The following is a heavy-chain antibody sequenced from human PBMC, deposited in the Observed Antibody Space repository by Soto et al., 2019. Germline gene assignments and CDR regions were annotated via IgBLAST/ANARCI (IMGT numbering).Heavy chain of an antibody. CDR3: VRESQGDN. V-gene: IGHV3-74*01. CDR2: IDHDGPT. CDR1: GFTFSNYW. Sequence: EVQLVESGGGLVQPGGSLRLSCAGSGFTFSNYWMHWVRQAPGKGLEWVSRIDHDGPTDYADSVRGRFTISRDNVDNTMDQQMNRLGPEGTAVYYCVRESQGDNWGQGTLVTVSS. J-gene: IGHJ4*02.